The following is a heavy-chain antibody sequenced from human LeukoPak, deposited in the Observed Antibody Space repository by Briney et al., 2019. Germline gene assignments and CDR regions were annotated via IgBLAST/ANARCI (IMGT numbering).Heavy chain of an antibody. V-gene: IGHV4-34*01. Sequence: SETLSLTCAVYGGSFSGYYWSWIRQPPGKGLEWIGEINHSGSTNYNPSLKSRVTISVDTSKNQFSLKLSSVTAADTAVYYCARGSRRYCSGGSCYFNWFDPWGQGTLVTVSS. CDR1: GGSFSGYY. J-gene: IGHJ5*02. CDR3: ARGSRRYCSGGSCYFNWFDP. D-gene: IGHD2-15*01. CDR2: INHSGST.